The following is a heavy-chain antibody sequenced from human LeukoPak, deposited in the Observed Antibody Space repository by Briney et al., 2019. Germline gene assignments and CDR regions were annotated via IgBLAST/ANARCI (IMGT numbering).Heavy chain of an antibody. CDR1: GGSISSYY. D-gene: IGHD3-3*01. Sequence: SETLSLTCTVSGGSISSYYWSWIRQPPGKGLEWIGYIYYSGSTNYNPSLKSRVTISVDTSKNQFSLKLSSVTAADTAVYYCARRTIFGVADAFDIWGQGTMVTVSS. J-gene: IGHJ3*02. V-gene: IGHV4-59*08. CDR2: IYYSGST. CDR3: ARRTIFGVADAFDI.